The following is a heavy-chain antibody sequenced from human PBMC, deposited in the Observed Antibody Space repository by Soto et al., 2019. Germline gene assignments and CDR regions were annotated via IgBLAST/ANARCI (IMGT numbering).Heavy chain of an antibody. CDR3: ARIPYDILTGDGSYYYGMDV. J-gene: IGHJ6*02. Sequence: SGPTLVNPTQTLTLTCTFSGFSLSTSGMCVSWIRQPPGKALEWLARIDWDDDKYYSTSLKTRLTISKDTSKNQVVLTMTNMDPVDTATYYCARIPYDILTGDGSYYYGMDVWDQGTTVTVSS. CDR1: GFSLSTSGMC. D-gene: IGHD3-9*01. V-gene: IGHV2-70*11. CDR2: IDWDDDK.